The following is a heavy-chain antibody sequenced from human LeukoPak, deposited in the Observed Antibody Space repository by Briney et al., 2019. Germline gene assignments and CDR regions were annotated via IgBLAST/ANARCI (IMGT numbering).Heavy chain of an antibody. Sequence: PSQTLSLTCTVSGGSISSGSYYWSWIRQPAGKGLEWIGRIYTSGSTNYNPSLKSRVTISVDTSKNQFSLKLSSVTAADTAVYHCAASMVRGVISRWFDPWGQGTLVTVSS. CDR2: IYTSGST. CDR3: AASMVRGVISRWFDP. V-gene: IGHV4-61*02. J-gene: IGHJ5*02. CDR1: GGSISSGSYY. D-gene: IGHD3-10*01.